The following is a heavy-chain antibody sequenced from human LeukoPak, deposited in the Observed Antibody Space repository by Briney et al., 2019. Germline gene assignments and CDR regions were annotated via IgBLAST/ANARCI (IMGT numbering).Heavy chain of an antibody. CDR1: GGSISTYY. D-gene: IGHD6-19*01. CDR2: IYYSGST. CDR3: ARGSIAVPGISAFDI. V-gene: IGHV4-59*01. J-gene: IGHJ3*02. Sequence: SETLSLTCTVSGGSISTYYWSWIRQPPGRGLEWIGHIYYSGSTSYNPSLKSRVAISVDTSKNHFSLKLSSVTAADTAVYYCARGSIAVPGISAFDIWGQGTMVTVPS.